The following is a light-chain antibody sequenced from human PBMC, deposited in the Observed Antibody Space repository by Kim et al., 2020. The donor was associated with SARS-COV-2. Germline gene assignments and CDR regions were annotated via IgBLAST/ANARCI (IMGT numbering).Light chain of an antibody. J-gene: IGLJ1*01. CDR3: QVWDSSSGHYV. Sequence: APGKTARITCGGTNIGSEGVHWYQQKPGQAPVLVISYDSDRPSGIPERFSGSKSGNTATLTISRVEAGDEADYSCQVWDSSSGHYVFGTGTKVTVL. CDR1: NIGSEG. CDR2: YDS. V-gene: IGLV3-21*04.